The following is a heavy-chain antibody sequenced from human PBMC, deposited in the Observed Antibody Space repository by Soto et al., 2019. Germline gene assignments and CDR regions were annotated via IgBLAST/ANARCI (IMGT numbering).Heavy chain of an antibody. D-gene: IGHD6-6*01. Sequence: SETLSLTCTVSGGSISSGGYYWSWIRQHPGKGLEWIGYIYYSGGTYYNPSLKSRVTISVDTSKNQFSLKLSSVTAADTAVYYCARVEYSSSYYFDYWGQGTLVTVSS. CDR2: IYYSGGT. J-gene: IGHJ4*02. CDR1: GGSISSGGYY. V-gene: IGHV4-31*03. CDR3: ARVEYSSSYYFDY.